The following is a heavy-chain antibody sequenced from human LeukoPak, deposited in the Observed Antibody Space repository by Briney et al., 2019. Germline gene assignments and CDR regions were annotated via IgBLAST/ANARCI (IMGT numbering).Heavy chain of an antibody. J-gene: IGHJ4*02. CDR3: AKDIATGNRLYYFDY. V-gene: IGHV3-9*01. D-gene: IGHD1-14*01. CDR2: ISWNSGSI. Sequence: GGSLRPSCAASGFTFDDYAMHWVRQAPGKGLEWVSVISWNSGSIGYADSVTGRFTISRDNAKNSLYLQMNSLRAEDTALYYCAKDIATGNRLYYFDYWGQGTLVTVSS. CDR1: GFTFDDYA.